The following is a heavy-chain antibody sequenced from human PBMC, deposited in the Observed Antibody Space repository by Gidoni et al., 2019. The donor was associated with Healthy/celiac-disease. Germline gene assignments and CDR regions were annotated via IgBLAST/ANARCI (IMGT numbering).Heavy chain of an antibody. CDR1: GGSFSGYY. J-gene: IGHJ4*02. CDR2: INHSGST. V-gene: IGHV4-34*01. D-gene: IGHD3-16*02. Sequence: QVQLQQWGAGLLKPSETLSLTCAVYGGSFSGYYWSWIRQPPGKGLEWIGEINHSGSTNYNPSLKSRVTISVDTSKNQFSLKLSSVTAADTAVYYCARRGRDYVWGSYRAGFDYWGQGTLVTVSS. CDR3: ARRGRDYVWGSYRAGFDY.